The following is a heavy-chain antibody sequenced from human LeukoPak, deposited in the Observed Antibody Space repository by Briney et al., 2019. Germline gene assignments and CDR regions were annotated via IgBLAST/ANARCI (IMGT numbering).Heavy chain of an antibody. Sequence: PSQTLSLTCTVSGGSISSGSYYWSWIRQPAGTGLEWIGRIYTSGSTNYNPSLKSRVTISVDTSKNQFSLKLSSVTAADTAVYYCARVSITTSLDAFDIWGQGTMVTVSS. D-gene: IGHD1-1*01. V-gene: IGHV4-61*02. CDR2: IYTSGST. J-gene: IGHJ3*02. CDR3: ARVSITTSLDAFDI. CDR1: GGSISSGSYY.